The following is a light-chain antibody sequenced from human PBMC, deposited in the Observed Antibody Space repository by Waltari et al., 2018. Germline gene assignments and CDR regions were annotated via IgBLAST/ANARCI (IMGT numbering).Light chain of an antibody. J-gene: IGKJ1*01. CDR1: QGISNY. V-gene: IGKV1-27*01. CDR3: QKYNSAPPWT. Sequence: DIQMTQSPSSLSASVGDRVTITCRASQGISNYLAWYQQKPGKVPKLLTYTASTLQSGVPSRFRGSGSGTDFTLTISSLQPEDVATYYWQKYNSAPPWTFGQGTKVEIK. CDR2: TAS.